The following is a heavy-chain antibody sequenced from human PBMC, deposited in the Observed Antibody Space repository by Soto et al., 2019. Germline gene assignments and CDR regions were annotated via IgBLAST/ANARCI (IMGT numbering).Heavy chain of an antibody. CDR1: GYTLTELS. CDR3: ATDLGYSYGKGFDY. CDR2: FDPEDGET. V-gene: IGHV1-24*01. J-gene: IGHJ4*02. Sequence: ASVKVSCKVSGYTLTELSMHWVRQAPGKGLEWMGGFDPEDGETIYAQKFQGRVTMTEDTSTDTAYMELSSLRSEDTAVYYCATDLGYSYGKGFDYWGQGTLVTAPQ. D-gene: IGHD5-18*01.